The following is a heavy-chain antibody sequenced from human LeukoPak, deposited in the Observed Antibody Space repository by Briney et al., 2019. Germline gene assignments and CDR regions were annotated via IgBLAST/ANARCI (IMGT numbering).Heavy chain of an antibody. D-gene: IGHD3-22*01. J-gene: IGHJ4*02. CDR1: GFTFSRYA. CDR3: ARAMHYYDTSGFDY. CDR2: ISYDGSNK. V-gene: IGHV3-30*04. Sequence: PGGSLRLSCAASGFTFSRYAMHWVRQAPGKGLEWVAVISYDGSNKYYADSVKGRFTISRDNSKNTLYLQMNSLRAEDTAVYYCARAMHYYDTSGFDYWGQGTLVTVSS.